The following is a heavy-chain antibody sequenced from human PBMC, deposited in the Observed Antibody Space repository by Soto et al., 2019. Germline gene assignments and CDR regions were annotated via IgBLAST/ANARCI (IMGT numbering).Heavy chain of an antibody. V-gene: IGHV3-64D*06. Sequence: GGSLRLSCSASGFTFSSYAMHWARQAPGKGLEYVSGIRGNGDPPFYADSVKGRFTISRDNSKNTLYLQMSSLSADDTAVYYCVKSRGGNNFDFFDWGQGALVTVSS. CDR2: IRGNGDPP. CDR3: VKSRGGNNFDFFD. J-gene: IGHJ4*02. CDR1: GFTFSSYA. D-gene: IGHD5-12*01.